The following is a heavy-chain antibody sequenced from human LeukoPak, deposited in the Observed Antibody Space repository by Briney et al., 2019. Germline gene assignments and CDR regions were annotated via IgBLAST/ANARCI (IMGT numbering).Heavy chain of an antibody. CDR1: GFTFSSYS. J-gene: IGHJ4*02. CDR3: ASRAVVAATPFDY. D-gene: IGHD2-15*01. V-gene: IGHV3-21*01. CDR2: ISSSSSYI. Sequence: GGSLRLSCAASGFTFSSYSMNWVRQAPGKWLEWVSSISSSSSYIYYADSVKGRFTISRDNAKNSLYLQMNSLRAEDTAVYYCASRAVVAATPFDYWGQGTLVTVSS.